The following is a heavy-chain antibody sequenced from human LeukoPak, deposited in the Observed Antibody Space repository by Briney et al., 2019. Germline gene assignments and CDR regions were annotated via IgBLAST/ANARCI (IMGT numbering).Heavy chain of an antibody. J-gene: IGHJ1*01. CDR1: GFTFTIYD. D-gene: IGHD1-26*01. CDR3: VRGRFIAGDGD. CDR2: MNGNSGDT. V-gene: IGHV1-8*01. Sequence: ASVKVSCKTSGFTFTIYDINWVRQATGQGLEWMGWMNGNSGDTGYAQKFQGRVTMTRNTPTSTAYMELSNLRSEDTAVYYCVRGRFIAGDGDWGQGTPVTVPS.